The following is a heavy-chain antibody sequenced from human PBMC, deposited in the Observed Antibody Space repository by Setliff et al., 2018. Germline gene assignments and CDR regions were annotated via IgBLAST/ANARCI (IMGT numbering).Heavy chain of an antibody. V-gene: IGHV4-34*10. Sequence: SETLSLTCAVYGGSFSDYNWSWIRQPPGKGLEWIGYVHYSGDSNYNPSLKSRVTMSVDTSKDQFSLNLRSVTAADTAVYYCARQPSSGSYYNPRPYYFDFWGQGTLVTVSS. CDR2: VHYSGDS. CDR1: GGSFSDYN. CDR3: ARQPSSGSYYNPRPYYFDF. J-gene: IGHJ4*02. D-gene: IGHD3-10*01.